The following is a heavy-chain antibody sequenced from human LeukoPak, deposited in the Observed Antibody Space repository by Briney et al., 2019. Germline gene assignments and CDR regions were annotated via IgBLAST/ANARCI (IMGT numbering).Heavy chain of an antibody. CDR3: ARGATVTTGVYYMDV. V-gene: IGHV1-69*05. CDR1: GGTFSSYA. CDR2: IIPIFGTA. J-gene: IGHJ6*03. D-gene: IGHD4-11*01. Sequence: ASVKVSCKASGGTFSSYAISWVRQAPGQGLEWMGGIIPIFGTANYAQKFQGRVTITTDESTSTAYMELSSLRSEDTAVYYCARGATVTTGVYYMDVWGKGTTVTVSS.